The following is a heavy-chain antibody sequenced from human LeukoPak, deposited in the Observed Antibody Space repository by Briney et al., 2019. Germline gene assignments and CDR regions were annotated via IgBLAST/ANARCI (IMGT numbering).Heavy chain of an antibody. CDR3: ARHVGFITMVRGVINNNWFDP. V-gene: IGHV4-34*01. CDR1: GGSFSGYY. CDR2: INHSGST. D-gene: IGHD3-10*01. J-gene: IGHJ5*02. Sequence: SETLSLTCAVYGGSFSGYYWSWIRQPPGKVLEWIGEINHSGSTNYNPSLKSRVTISVDTSKKQFSLKLSSVTAADTAVYYCARHVGFITMVRGVINNNWFDPWGQGTLVTVSS.